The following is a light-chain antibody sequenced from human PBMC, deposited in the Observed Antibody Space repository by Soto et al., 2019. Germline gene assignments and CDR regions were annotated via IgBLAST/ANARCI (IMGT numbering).Light chain of an antibody. J-gene: IGKJ1*01. CDR1: QSINNW. Sequence: DIQMTQSPSTLSASVGDRVTITCRASQSINNWLAWYQQKPGKAPNLLIYKASNLESGVPSRFSGSGSGTEFTLTISSLQPDDFATYYCQQYNDYSWTFGQGTKAEIK. V-gene: IGKV1-5*03. CDR3: QQYNDYSWT. CDR2: KAS.